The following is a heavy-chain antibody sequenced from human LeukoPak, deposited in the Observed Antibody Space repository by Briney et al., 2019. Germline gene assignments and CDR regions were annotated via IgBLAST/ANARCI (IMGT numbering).Heavy chain of an antibody. J-gene: IGHJ4*02. V-gene: IGHV4-59*01. Sequence: SETLSLTCTVSGGSISSYYWSWIRQPPGKGLEWIGYIYYSGSTNYNPSLKSRVTISVDTSKNQFSLKLSSVTAADTAVYHCARMASSSWYLYYFDYWGQGTLVTVSS. CDR3: ARMASSSWYLYYFDY. D-gene: IGHD6-13*01. CDR1: GGSISSYY. CDR2: IYYSGST.